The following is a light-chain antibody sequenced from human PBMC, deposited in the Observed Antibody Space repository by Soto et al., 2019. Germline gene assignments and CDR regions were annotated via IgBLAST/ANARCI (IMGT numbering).Light chain of an antibody. J-gene: IGKJ1*01. CDR2: GAS. CDR3: QQYGRSWWT. Sequence: EIVLTQSPGTLSLSPGERATLSCRTSQSVSSSYLAGYQQKPGQAPRLLIYGASSRATGIPDRFNGSGSGTDFTLTISRLEPEDFAVYYCQQYGRSWWTFGQGTKVEIK. CDR1: QSVSSSY. V-gene: IGKV3-20*01.